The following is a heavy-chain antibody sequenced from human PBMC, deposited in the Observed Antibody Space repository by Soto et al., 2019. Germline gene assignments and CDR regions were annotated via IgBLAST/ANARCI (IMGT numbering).Heavy chain of an antibody. Sequence: SETLSLTCTVSDGSISSSSYYWGWIRQPPGKGLEWIGSIYYSGSTYYNPSLKSRVTISVDTSKNQFSLKLNSVTAADTAVXYXARHDGDEIRIVVVPAATLPNWFDPWGQGTLVTVSS. J-gene: IGHJ5*02. V-gene: IGHV4-39*01. D-gene: IGHD2-2*01. CDR1: DGSISSSSYY. CDR2: IYYSGST. CDR3: ARHDGDEIRIVVVPAATLPNWFDP.